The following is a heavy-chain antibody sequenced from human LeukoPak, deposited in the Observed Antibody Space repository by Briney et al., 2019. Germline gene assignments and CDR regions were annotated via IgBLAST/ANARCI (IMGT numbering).Heavy chain of an antibody. CDR1: GFTFSSYG. V-gene: IGHV3-30*13. J-gene: IGHJ5*02. Sequence: GRSLRLSCAASGFTFSSYGMHWVRQAPGKGLEWVAVIWYGGSNKYYADSVKGRFTISRDNSKNRLYLQMNSLRAEDTAVYYCAKDLGSWGQGTLVTVSS. CDR2: IWYGGSNK. CDR3: AKDLGS.